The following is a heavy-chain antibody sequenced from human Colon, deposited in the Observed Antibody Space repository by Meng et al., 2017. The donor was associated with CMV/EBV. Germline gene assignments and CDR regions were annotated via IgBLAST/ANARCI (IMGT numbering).Heavy chain of an antibody. J-gene: IGHJ4*02. D-gene: IGHD5-24*01. CDR2: INGDGSSP. CDR1: GFTFNTYW. Sequence: GESLKISCATSGFTFNTYWMHWVRQAPGKGLVWVSRINGDGSSPTYADSVKGRFTISRDNARNKLYLQMNSLRVEDTAVYYCAKGSRDGYNGLFDYWGQGALVTVSS. V-gene: IGHV3-74*03. CDR3: AKGSRDGYNGLFDY.